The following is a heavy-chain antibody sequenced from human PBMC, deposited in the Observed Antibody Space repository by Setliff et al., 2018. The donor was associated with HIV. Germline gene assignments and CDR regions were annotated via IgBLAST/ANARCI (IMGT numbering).Heavy chain of an antibody. V-gene: IGHV4-4*07. CDR3: ARDRMPMASWVPDK. J-gene: IGHJ4*02. CDR2: IYTGGRT. Sequence: KPSETLSLTCTVSDDSISSNYWSWIRQSAGKGLEWVGRIYTGGRTNYNPSLKGRVTMSVDTSKNQFSLNLSSVTAADTAVYYCARDRMPMASWVPDKWGQGTLVTVSS. CDR1: DDSISSNY. D-gene: IGHD2-2*01.